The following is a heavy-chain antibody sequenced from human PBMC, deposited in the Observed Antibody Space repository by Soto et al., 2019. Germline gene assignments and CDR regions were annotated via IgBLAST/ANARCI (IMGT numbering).Heavy chain of an antibody. Sequence: QVHLVQSGAEVKKPGASVKVSCKGSGYGFTTYGITWVRQAPGQGLEWMAWISAHNGNTNYAQKLQGRVTVTRDTSTSPADMELRSLRSDDTAVYYCARGRYGDYWGQGALVTVSS. J-gene: IGHJ4*02. CDR2: ISAHNGNT. D-gene: IGHD1-1*01. CDR1: GYGFTTYG. V-gene: IGHV1-18*01. CDR3: ARGRYGDY.